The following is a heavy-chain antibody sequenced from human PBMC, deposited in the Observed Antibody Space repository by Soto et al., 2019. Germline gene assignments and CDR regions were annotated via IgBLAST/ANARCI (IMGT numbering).Heavy chain of an antibody. D-gene: IGHD3-9*01. Sequence: SETLSLTCTVSGGSVSSGNYYCSWIRQPPGKGLEWIGYIYYSGSTNYNSSLKSRVTISVDTSKNQFSLKLSSVTAADTAVYYCARLNDDILTGCRFHFDSWGQGTLVTVSS. CDR3: ARLNDDILTGCRFHFDS. V-gene: IGHV4-61*01. CDR1: GGSVSSGNYY. J-gene: IGHJ4*02. CDR2: IYYSGST.